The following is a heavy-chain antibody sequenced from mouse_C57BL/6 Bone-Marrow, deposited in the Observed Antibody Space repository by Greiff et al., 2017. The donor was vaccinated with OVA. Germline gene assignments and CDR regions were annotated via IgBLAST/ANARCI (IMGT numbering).Heavy chain of an antibody. CDR1: GYTFTDYY. V-gene: IGHV1-19*01. D-gene: IGHD1-1*01. CDR3: ARGGVITTVVGNFAY. CDR2: INPYNGGT. J-gene: IGHJ3*01. Sequence: EVQLQQSGPVLVKPGASVKMSCKASGYTFTDYYMNWVKQSHGKSLEWIGVINPYNGGTSYNQKFKGKATLTVDKSSSTAYMELNSLTSEDSAVYYCARGGVITTVVGNFAYWGQGTLVTVSA.